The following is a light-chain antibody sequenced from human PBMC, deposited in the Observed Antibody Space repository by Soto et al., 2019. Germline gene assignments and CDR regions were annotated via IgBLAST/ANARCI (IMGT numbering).Light chain of an antibody. J-gene: IGKJ5*01. CDR3: QQRSNWRVT. Sequence: EIVLTQSPGTLSLSPGERATLSCRASQSLSNSFIAWYQQKPGQAPRLLIQRASTRATGIPARFSGSGSGTDFTLTISSLEPEDFAVYYCQQRSNWRVTFGQGTRLEIK. CDR1: QSLSNSF. V-gene: IGKV3D-20*02. CDR2: RAS.